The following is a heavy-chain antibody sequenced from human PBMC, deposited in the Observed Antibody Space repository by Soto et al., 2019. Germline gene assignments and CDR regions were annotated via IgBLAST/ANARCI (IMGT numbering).Heavy chain of an antibody. CDR3: ARHLSVSRVAASLI. V-gene: IGHV5-51*01. D-gene: IGHD6-13*01. J-gene: IGHJ3*02. CDR1: GYSFTTYW. CDR2: IYPGDSET. Sequence: PGESLKISCKGSGYSFTTYWIGWVRQMPGKGLEWMGIIYPGDSETRYSPSFQGQVNISADKSISTAYLQLSSLKASDTAMYYCARHLSVSRVAASLIWGQGTMVTVSS.